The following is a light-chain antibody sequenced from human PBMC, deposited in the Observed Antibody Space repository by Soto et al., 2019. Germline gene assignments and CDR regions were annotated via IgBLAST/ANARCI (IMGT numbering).Light chain of an antibody. J-gene: IGLJ1*01. CDR3: FSYTGRSPLV. CDR2: EVN. CDR1: SSDVGSYKY. Sequence: QSALTQPASVSGSPGQSITISCTGTSSDVGSYKYVSWYQQHPGKAPKLLVYEVNYRPSGISDRFSGSKSGNTASLTISGLQAEDGADYYGFSYTGRSPLVSGTGTKVTVL. V-gene: IGLV2-14*01.